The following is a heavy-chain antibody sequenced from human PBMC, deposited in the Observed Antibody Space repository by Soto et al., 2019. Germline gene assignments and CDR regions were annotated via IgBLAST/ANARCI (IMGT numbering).Heavy chain of an antibody. V-gene: IGHV1-69*13. J-gene: IGHJ6*02. Sequence: GASVKVSCKASGGTFSSYAISWVRQAPGQGLEWMGGIIPIFGTANYAQKFQGRVTITADESTSTAYMELSSLRSEDTAVYYCARVPRQWLDYYYYYGMDVWGQGTTVTVSS. D-gene: IGHD6-19*01. CDR1: GGTFSSYA. CDR3: ARVPRQWLDYYYYYGMDV. CDR2: IIPIFGTA.